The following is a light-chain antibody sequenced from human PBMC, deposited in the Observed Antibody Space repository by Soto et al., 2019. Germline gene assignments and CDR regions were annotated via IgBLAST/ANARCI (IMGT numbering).Light chain of an antibody. CDR3: SSYTSSSAPSAV. Sequence: QSVLTQPASVSGSPGQSITISCIGTSSDVGGYNYVSWYQQHPGKAPKLMIYDVSNRPSGVSNRFSGSKSGNTASLTISGLQAEDEADYFCSSYTSSSAPSAVFGGGTQLTVL. V-gene: IGLV2-14*01. J-gene: IGLJ7*01. CDR2: DVS. CDR1: SSDVGGYNY.